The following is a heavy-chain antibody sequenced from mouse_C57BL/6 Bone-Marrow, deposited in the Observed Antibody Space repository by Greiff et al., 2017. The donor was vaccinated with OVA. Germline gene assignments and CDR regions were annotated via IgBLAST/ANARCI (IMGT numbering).Heavy chain of an antibody. CDR2: IDPNSGGT. J-gene: IGHJ2*01. V-gene: IGHV1-72*01. D-gene: IGHD2-2*01. CDR1: GYTFTSYW. CDR3: ARSYYGYERGFYFDY. Sequence: VQLKESGAELVKPGASVKLSCKASGYTFTSYWMHWVKQRPGRGLEWIGRIDPNSGGTKYNEKFKSKATLTVDKPSSTAYMQLSSLTSEDSAVYYCARSYYGYERGFYFDYWGQGTTLTVSS.